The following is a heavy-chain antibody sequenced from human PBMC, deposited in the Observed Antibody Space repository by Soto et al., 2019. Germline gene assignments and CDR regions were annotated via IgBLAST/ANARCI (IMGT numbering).Heavy chain of an antibody. D-gene: IGHD3-10*01. CDR2: INHSGST. J-gene: IGHJ4*02. Sequence: SETLSLTCAVYGGSFSGYYWSWIRQPPGKGLEWIGEINHSGSTNYNPSLKSRVTISVDTSKNQFSLKPSSVTAADTAVYYCARVLWFGELLYPFDYWGQGTLVTVSS. CDR1: GGSFSGYY. CDR3: ARVLWFGELLYPFDY. V-gene: IGHV4-34*01.